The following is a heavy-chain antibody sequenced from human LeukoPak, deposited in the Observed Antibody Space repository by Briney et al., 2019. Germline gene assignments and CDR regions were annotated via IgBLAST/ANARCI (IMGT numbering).Heavy chain of an antibody. V-gene: IGHV3-23*01. CDR3: AKDPYSGSPETGLNWFDP. CDR1: GFTFTSYA. D-gene: IGHD1-26*01. Sequence: HTGGSLRLSCAASGFTFTSYAMSWVRQAPGKGLEWVSAISGSGGSTYYADSVKGRFTISRDNSKNTLYLQMNSLRAEDTAVYYCAKDPYSGSPETGLNWFDPWGQGTLVTVSS. J-gene: IGHJ5*02. CDR2: ISGSGGST.